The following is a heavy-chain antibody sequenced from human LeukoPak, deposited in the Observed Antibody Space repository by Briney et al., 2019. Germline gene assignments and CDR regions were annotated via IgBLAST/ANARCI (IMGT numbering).Heavy chain of an antibody. CDR3: AGNFYGSGNHNWFDP. CDR1: GGSISSSNYY. CDR2: IFYSGST. V-gene: IGHV4-61*05. J-gene: IGHJ5*02. Sequence: SETLSLTCTVSGGSISSSNYYWSWIRQPPGKALEWIGYIFYSGSTNYNPSLKSRVTISLDTSKKQFSLKLSSVTAADTAVYYCAGNFYGSGNHNWFDPWGQGTLVTVSS. D-gene: IGHD3-10*01.